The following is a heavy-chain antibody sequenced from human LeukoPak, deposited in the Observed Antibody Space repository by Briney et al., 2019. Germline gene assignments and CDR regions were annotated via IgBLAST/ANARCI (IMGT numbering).Heavy chain of an antibody. D-gene: IGHD3-10*01. V-gene: IGHV3-23*01. CDR3: AKALVRGVISWFDP. J-gene: IGHJ5*02. Sequence: GGSLRLSCAASGFTFSSYAMNWVRQAPGKGLEWVSAISGSGGSTYYADSVKGRFTISRDNSKNTLYLQMNSLRAEDTAVYYCAKALVRGVISWFDPWGQGTLVTVSS. CDR2: ISGSGGST. CDR1: GFTFSSYA.